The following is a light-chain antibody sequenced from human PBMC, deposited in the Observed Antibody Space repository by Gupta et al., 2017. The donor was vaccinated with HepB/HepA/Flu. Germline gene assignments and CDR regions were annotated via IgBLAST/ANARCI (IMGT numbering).Light chain of an antibody. V-gene: IGLV4-69*01. CDR2: LNSDGSH. Sequence: QLVLTQSPSASASLGASVKLTCTLSTRHSNYAIAWHQQQPEKGPRCLMKLNSDGSHSKGDGIPDRFSGSSAGAERYLTISSLQSEDEADYYCQTWGTGWVFGGGTKLTVL. CDR1: TRHSNYA. CDR3: QTWGTGWV. J-gene: IGLJ3*02.